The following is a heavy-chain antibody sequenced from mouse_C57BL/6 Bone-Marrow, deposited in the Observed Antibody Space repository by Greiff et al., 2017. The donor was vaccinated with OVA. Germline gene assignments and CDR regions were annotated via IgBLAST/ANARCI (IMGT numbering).Heavy chain of an antibody. CDR3: ARRDYYGSSYDFDY. D-gene: IGHD1-1*01. Sequence: EVQLQESGGGLVKPGGSLKLSCAASGFTFSDYGMHWVRQAPEKGLEWVAYISSGSSTIYYADTVKGRFTISRDNAKNTLFLQMTSLRSEDTAMYYCARRDYYGSSYDFDYWGQGTTLTVSS. J-gene: IGHJ2*01. CDR2: ISSGSSTI. V-gene: IGHV5-17*01. CDR1: GFTFSDYG.